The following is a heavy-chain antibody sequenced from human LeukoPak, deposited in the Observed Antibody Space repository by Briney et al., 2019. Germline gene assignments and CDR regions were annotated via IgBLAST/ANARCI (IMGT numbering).Heavy chain of an antibody. J-gene: IGHJ6*04. V-gene: IGHV1-46*01. CDR2: INPSGGST. CDR3: ARDIVVVPAAYSLGMDV. Sequence: ASVKVSCKASGYTFTSYYMHWVRQAPGQGLEWMGIINPSGGSTSYAQKFQGRVTMTRDTFTSTVYIELSSLRSEDTAAYYCARDIVVVPAAYSLGMDVWGKGTTVTVSS. CDR1: GYTFTSYY. D-gene: IGHD2-2*01.